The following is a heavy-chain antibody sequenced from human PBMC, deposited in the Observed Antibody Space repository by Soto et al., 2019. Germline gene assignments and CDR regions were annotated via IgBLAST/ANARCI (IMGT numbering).Heavy chain of an antibody. V-gene: IGHV4-34*01. Sequence: QVQLQQWGAGLVKPSETLSLSCAVYGQSFSGHSWAWIRQPPGKGLEWIGEISESGSTYYNPSLNRRVTISTDTSKNQFSLKLSSVTAADTAAYFCARGSGIVALPGELEDVNYDFWGQGTLVNVSS. CDR2: ISESGST. D-gene: IGHD1-1*01. CDR3: ARGSGIVALPGELEDVNYDF. J-gene: IGHJ4*02. CDR1: GQSFSGHS.